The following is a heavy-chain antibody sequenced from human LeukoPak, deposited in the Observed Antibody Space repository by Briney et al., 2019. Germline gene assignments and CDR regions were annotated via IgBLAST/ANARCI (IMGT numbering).Heavy chain of an antibody. Sequence: ASVKVSCKASGYTFTGYYMHWVRQAPGQGLEWMGWINPNSGGTNYAQKFQGRVTMTRDTSISTAYMELSRLRSDDTAVYYCATDRQPAAFFDFWGQGTLVTVSS. J-gene: IGHJ4*02. CDR3: ATDRQPAAFFDF. CDR2: INPNSGGT. CDR1: GYTFTGYY. D-gene: IGHD2-2*01. V-gene: IGHV1-2*02.